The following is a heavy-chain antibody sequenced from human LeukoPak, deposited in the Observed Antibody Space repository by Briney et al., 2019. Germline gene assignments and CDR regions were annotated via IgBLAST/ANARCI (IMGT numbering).Heavy chain of an antibody. CDR3: ATSSYDILTGYSFDC. CDR1: GGSISSGSYY. CDR2: IYYSGST. J-gene: IGHJ4*02. V-gene: IGHV4-61*10. D-gene: IGHD3-9*01. Sequence: SETLSLTCTVSGGSISSGSYYWSWIRQPAGKGLEWIGYIYYSGSTNYNPSLKSRVTISVDTSKNQFSLKLSSVTAADTAVYYCATSSYDILTGYSFDCWGQGTLVTVSS.